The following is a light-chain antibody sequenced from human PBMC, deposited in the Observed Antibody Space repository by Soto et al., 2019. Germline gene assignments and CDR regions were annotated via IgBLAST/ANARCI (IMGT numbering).Light chain of an antibody. J-gene: IGLJ1*01. CDR1: SSAVGSYNL. V-gene: IGLV2-23*01. Sequence: SVLAEPGCVSGSPGPSTTFSCAGTSSAVGSYNLVSWYQQHPGKAPKLIIYEDSKRPSGVSNRFSGSKSGNTASLTISGLQAEDEADYYCCSYAGSGTYVFGTGTKVTVL. CDR2: EDS. CDR3: CSYAGSGTYV.